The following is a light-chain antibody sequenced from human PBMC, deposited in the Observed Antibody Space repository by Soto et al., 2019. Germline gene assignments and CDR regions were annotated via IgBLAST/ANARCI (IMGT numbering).Light chain of an antibody. CDR2: AAS. CDR3: QQYYSYPRT. J-gene: IGKJ1*01. CDR1: QGISSY. V-gene: IGKV1-8*01. Sequence: AIRMTQYPSSLSASTGARVTITCRASQGISSYLAWYQQKPGKAPKLLIYAASTLQSGVPSRFSGSGSGTDFTLTISCLQSEDCAIYYCQQYYSYPRTFGQGTKVDLK.